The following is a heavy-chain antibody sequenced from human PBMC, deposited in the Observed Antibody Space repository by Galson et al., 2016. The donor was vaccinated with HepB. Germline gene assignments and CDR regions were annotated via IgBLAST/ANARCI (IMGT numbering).Heavy chain of an antibody. J-gene: IGHJ6*04. CDR3: ARRRTTLGNRYQFDV. CDR1: DGSISTYY. V-gene: IGHV4-59*01. D-gene: IGHD7-27*01. CDR2: GYYTGSS. Sequence: TLSLTCSLTDGSISTYYWSWIRQPPGQGLEWIGHGYYTGSSDYNPSLKSRVIISVDTSKNQLSLRLNSVPTADTAVYYCARRRTTLGNRYQFDVWGKGTAVTVSS.